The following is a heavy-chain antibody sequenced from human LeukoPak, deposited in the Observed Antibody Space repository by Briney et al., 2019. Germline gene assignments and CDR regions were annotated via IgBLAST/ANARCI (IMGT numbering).Heavy chain of an antibody. Sequence: GGSLRLSCAASGFSFSDYYMSWIRQAPGKGLEWLSTIGTRGSRIDIADSMKGRLTISRDNAKRSLYLQVNGLTAEDTAVYYCARLYGIQLGGRTGWFDPWGRGTLAIVSS. CDR2: IGTRGSRI. CDR1: GFSFSDYY. J-gene: IGHJ5*02. D-gene: IGHD5-24*01. V-gene: IGHV3-11*01. CDR3: ARLYGIQLGGRTGWFDP.